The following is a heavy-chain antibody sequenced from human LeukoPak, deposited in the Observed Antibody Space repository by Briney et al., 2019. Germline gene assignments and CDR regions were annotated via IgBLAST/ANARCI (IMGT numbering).Heavy chain of an antibody. CDR3: ARSKAGAWVDY. CDR1: GGSISSYY. Sequence: PSETLSLTCTVSGGSISSYYWSWIRQPPGKGLEWIGYIYYSGGTNYNPSLKSRVTISVDTSKNQFSLKLSSVTAADTAVYYCARSKAGAWVDYWGQGTLVTVSS. CDR2: IYYSGGT. V-gene: IGHV4-59*01. J-gene: IGHJ4*02. D-gene: IGHD1-26*01.